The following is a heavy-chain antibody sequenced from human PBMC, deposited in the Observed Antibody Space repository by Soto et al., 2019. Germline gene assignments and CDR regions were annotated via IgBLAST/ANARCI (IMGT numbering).Heavy chain of an antibody. CDR1: GYTFTSYG. D-gene: IGHD3-10*01. Sequence: PGESLKISCKGSGYTFTSYGISWVRQAPGQGLEWMGWISAYNGNTNYAQKLQGRVTMTTDTSTSTVYMELRSLRSDDTAVYYFARATYYYGSGSPSPYYFDYWGQGTLVPSPQ. V-gene: IGHV1-18*01. J-gene: IGHJ4*02. CDR3: ARATYYYGSGSPSPYYFDY. CDR2: ISAYNGNT.